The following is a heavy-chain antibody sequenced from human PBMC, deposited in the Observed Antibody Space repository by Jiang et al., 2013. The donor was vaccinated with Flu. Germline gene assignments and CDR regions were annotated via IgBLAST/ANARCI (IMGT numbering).Heavy chain of an antibody. CDR1: GGSISSSSTT. CDR2: SIIVGAP. CDR3: ARHQYPSSWYLVWSY. V-gene: IGHV4-39*01. Sequence: SGGSISSSSTTGAGSAAPGRGWSGLGVSIIVGAPTTTVPPTSRVTISVDTSKNQFSLKLSSVTAADTAVYYCARHQYPSSWYLVWSYWGQGTLVTVSS. D-gene: IGHD6-13*01. J-gene: IGHJ4*02.